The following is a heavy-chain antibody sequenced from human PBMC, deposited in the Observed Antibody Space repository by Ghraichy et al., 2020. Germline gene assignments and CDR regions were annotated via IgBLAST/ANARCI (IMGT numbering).Heavy chain of an antibody. CDR3: ARDMGDVGYSYGSFDY. J-gene: IGHJ4*02. Sequence: LSLTCAASGFTFSSYSMNWVRQAPGKGLEWVSCISSSSSYIYYTDSVKGRFTISRDNAKNSLYLQMNSLRAEDTAVYYCARDMGDVGYSYGSFDYWGQGTLVTVSS. D-gene: IGHD5-18*01. V-gene: IGHV3-21*01. CDR2: ISSSSSYI. CDR1: GFTFSSYS.